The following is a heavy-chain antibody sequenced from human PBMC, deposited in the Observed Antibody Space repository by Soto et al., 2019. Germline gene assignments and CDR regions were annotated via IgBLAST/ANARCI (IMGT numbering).Heavy chain of an antibody. CDR1: GFTVTNVW. Sequence: EVQQVESGGGLVKPGGSLRLSCAVSGFTVTNVWMNWVRQAPGKGLEWVGRIKSTTDGGTTDYAAPVKGRFSISRNDSTNTLLLQLNSLKTEDTAVHYCSHGYAQYFESWGQGTLVTVSS. CDR3: SHGYAQYFES. V-gene: IGHV3-15*07. J-gene: IGHJ4*02. CDR2: IKSTTDGGTT. D-gene: IGHD5-18*01.